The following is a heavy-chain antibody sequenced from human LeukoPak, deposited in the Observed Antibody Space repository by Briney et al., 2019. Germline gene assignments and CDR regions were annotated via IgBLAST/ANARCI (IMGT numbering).Heavy chain of an antibody. Sequence: SETLSLTCTVSGGSISSYYWSWIRQPPGKGLEWIGYIYYSGSTNYNPSLKSRVTISVDTSKNQFSLKLSSVTAADTAVYYCAREPGRPYYMDVWGKGTTVTVSS. CDR3: AREPGRPYYMDV. V-gene: IGHV4-59*01. CDR2: IYYSGST. CDR1: GGSISSYY. D-gene: IGHD2-2*01. J-gene: IGHJ6*03.